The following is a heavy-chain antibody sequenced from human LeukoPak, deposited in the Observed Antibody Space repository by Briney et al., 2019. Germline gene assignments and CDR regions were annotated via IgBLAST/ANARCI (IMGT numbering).Heavy chain of an antibody. CDR3: ARGSYYYDSSGYFSYHFDY. J-gene: IGHJ4*02. CDR2: IYTSGST. CDR1: GGSISSYY. D-gene: IGHD3-22*01. Sequence: PSETLSLTCTVSGGSISSYYWSWIRQPAGKGLEWIGRIYTSGSTNYNPSLKSRVTISVDTSKNQFSLKLSSVTAADTAVYYCARGSYYYDSSGYFSYHFDYWGQGTLVTVSS. V-gene: IGHV4-4*07.